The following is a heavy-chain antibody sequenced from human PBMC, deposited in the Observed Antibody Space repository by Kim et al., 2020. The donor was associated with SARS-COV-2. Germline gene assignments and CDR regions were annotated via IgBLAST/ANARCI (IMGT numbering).Heavy chain of an antibody. V-gene: IGHV4-34*01. Sequence: SETLSLTCAVYGGSFSGYYWSWIRQPPGKGLEWIGEINHSGSTNYNPSLKSRVTISVDTSKNQFSLKLSSVTAADTAVYYCARGEYYYDFYYYGMDVWGQGAPVTVSS. J-gene: IGHJ6*02. CDR3: ARGEYYYDFYYYGMDV. CDR2: INHSGST. CDR1: GGSFSGYY. D-gene: IGHD3-22*01.